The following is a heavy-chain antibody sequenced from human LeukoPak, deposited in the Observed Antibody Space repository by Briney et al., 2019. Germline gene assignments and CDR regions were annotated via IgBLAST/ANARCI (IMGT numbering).Heavy chain of an antibody. V-gene: IGHV4-34*01. D-gene: IGHD3-10*01. CDR3: ARGLGRSYYYGSGRNNWFDP. CDR2: INHSGST. J-gene: IGHJ5*02. CDR1: GGSFSGYY. Sequence: SETLSLTCAVYGGSFSGYYWSWIRQPPGKGLEWIGEINHSGSTNYNPSLKSRVTISVDTSKNQFSLKLSSVTAADKAVYYCARGLGRSYYYGSGRNNWFDPWGQGTLVTVSS.